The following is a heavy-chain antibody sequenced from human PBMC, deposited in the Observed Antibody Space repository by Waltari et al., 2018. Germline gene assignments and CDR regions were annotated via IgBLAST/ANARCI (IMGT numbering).Heavy chain of an antibody. CDR2: MSSSGTII. J-gene: IGHJ4*02. Sequence: QVQLVGSGGGLFKPGGSLRLSCVASGFTFTYHSMTWIRQAPGKGLEWLAEMSSSGTIIYYADFLKGRFTISRDNAKNSLYLQMTSLRAEDTALYFCARGNHYFDNWGQGTLVTVSS. V-gene: IGHV3-11*04. CDR1: GFTFTYHS. CDR3: ARGNHYFDN.